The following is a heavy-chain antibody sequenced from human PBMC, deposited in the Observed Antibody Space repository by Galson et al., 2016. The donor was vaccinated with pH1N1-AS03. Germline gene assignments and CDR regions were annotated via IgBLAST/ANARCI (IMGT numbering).Heavy chain of an antibody. J-gene: IGHJ4*02. CDR3: ARDLRSDFGNSFMAGVQFGRY. D-gene: IGHD3/OR15-3a*01. CDR2: ISAYSGNT. Sequence: SVKASCKASGYTFTNFGTNWVRQAPGQGLEWLGWISAYSGNTDYAQSLQGRVSMTTDPSTSTAYPELTSLTSGDTAIYYCARDLRSDFGNSFMAGVQFGRYWGQGTLVTVSS. V-gene: IGHV1-18*01. CDR1: GYTFTNFG.